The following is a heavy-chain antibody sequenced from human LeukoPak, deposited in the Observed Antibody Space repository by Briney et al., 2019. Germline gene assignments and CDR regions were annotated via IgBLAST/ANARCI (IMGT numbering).Heavy chain of an antibody. J-gene: IGHJ4*02. CDR3: ASRREVRASRGSDY. V-gene: IGHV3-23*01. D-gene: IGHD1-26*01. CDR2: IRGSDGST. Sequence: GGSLRLSCAASGFTFSSHAMTWVRQAPGKGLEWVSGIRGSDGSTYYADSVKGRFTISRDNSKNTLYLQMNSRRLEDTAVYYCASRREVRASRGSDYWGQGAQVIVSS. CDR1: GFTFSSHA.